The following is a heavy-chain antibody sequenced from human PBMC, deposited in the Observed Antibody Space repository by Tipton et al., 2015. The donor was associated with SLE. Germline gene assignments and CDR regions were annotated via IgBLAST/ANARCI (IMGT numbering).Heavy chain of an antibody. CDR3: AKDPRGYSGYDAGAYFDY. V-gene: IGHV3-30*02. J-gene: IGHJ4*02. CDR1: GFTFSSYG. CDR2: IRYDGSNK. Sequence: SLRLSCAASGFTFSSYGMHWVRQAPGKGLEWVAFIRYDGSNKYYADSVKGRFTISRDNSKNTLYLQMNSLRAEDTAVYYCAKDPRGYSGYDAGAYFDYWGQGTLVTVSS. D-gene: IGHD5-12*01.